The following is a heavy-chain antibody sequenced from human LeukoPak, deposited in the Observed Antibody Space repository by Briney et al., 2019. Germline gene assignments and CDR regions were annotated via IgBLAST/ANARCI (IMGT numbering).Heavy chain of an antibody. V-gene: IGHV4-59*01. CDR1: GGSMRSYY. CDR2: IDYTGRS. J-gene: IGHJ4*02. CDR3: ARDLGGPAAGTLDY. Sequence: KPSETLSLTCTVSGGSMRSYYWIWIRQPPGKGLEWIGYIDYTGRSKDNPSLESRVTISVDMSKNQFSLKLRSVTAADTGVYYCARDLGGPAAGTLDYWGQGTLVTVSS. D-gene: IGHD6-13*01.